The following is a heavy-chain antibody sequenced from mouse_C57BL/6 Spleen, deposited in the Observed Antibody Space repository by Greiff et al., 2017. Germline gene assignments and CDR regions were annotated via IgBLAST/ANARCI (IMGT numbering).Heavy chain of an antibody. D-gene: IGHD2-1*01. Sequence: EVTLMASGGGLVKPGGSLKLSCAASGFTFSSYAMSWVRQTPEKRLEWVATISDGGSYTYYPATVKGRFTISRDNAKNILYLQMNHLTSEDTAMXYCARYGNYGYFDCRGQGTTLTVSS. CDR3: ARYGNYGYFDC. J-gene: IGHJ2*01. CDR1: GFTFSSYA. V-gene: IGHV5-4*03. CDR2: ISDGGSYT.